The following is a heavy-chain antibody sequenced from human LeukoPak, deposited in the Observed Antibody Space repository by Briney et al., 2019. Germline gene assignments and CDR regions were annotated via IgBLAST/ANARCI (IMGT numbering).Heavy chain of an antibody. D-gene: IGHD7-27*01. CDR2: MSPNSGDT. CDR1: GYTFTSYD. J-gene: IGHJ4*02. V-gene: IGHV1-8*01. CDR3: ARGPPNWGSDF. Sequence: GASVKVSCKASGYTFTSYDINWVRHATGQGLEWMGWMSPNSGDTGYAQKFQGRVTMTRDTSISTAFMELTSLRSEDTAVYYCARGPPNWGSDFWGQGALVTVSS.